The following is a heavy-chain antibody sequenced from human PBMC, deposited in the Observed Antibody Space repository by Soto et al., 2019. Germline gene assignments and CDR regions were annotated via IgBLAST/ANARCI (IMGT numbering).Heavy chain of an antibody. Sequence: QVQLVQSGAEVKKPGSSVKVSCKASGGTFSSYAISWVRQAPGQGLEWMGGIIPIFGTANYAQKFQGRVTITADESKSTAYMELSSLRSEDKAVYYCARDISVYYGSGSYYNYYYYGMDVWGQGTTVTVSS. J-gene: IGHJ6*02. CDR1: GGTFSSYA. V-gene: IGHV1-69*01. CDR2: IIPIFGTA. D-gene: IGHD3-10*01. CDR3: ARDISVYYGSGSYYNYYYYGMDV.